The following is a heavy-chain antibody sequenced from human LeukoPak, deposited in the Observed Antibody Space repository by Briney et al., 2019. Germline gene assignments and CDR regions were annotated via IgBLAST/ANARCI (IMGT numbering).Heavy chain of an antibody. D-gene: IGHD3-3*01. V-gene: IGHV3-11*01. CDR3: ARDRLRIFGVVTYMFDY. CDR1: GFTFSDYY. Sequence: PGGSLRLSCAASGFTFSDYYMSWIRQAPGTGLEWVSYISSSGSTIYYADSVKGRFTISRDNAKNSLYLQMNSLRAEDTAVYYCARDRLRIFGVVTYMFDYWGQGTLVTVSS. CDR2: ISSSGSTI. J-gene: IGHJ4*02.